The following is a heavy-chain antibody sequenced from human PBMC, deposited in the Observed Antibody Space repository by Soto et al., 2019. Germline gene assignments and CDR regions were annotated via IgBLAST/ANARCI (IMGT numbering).Heavy chain of an antibody. V-gene: IGHV4-31*03. Sequence: QVQLQESGPGLVKPSQTLSLTCTVSGGSISSGGYYWNWIRQHPGKGLEWIGYFYYSGSTYYNPSLKRRVTISVDTSKTQFSLTLSSVTAADTAVYYCSRSVFPWGQGTLVTVSS. CDR1: GGSISSGGYY. CDR2: FYYSGST. CDR3: SRSVFP. J-gene: IGHJ5*02.